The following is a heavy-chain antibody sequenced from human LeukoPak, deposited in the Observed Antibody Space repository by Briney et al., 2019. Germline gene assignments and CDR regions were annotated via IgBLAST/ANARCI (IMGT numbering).Heavy chain of an antibody. CDR2: ISGSGGST. Sequence: GGSLRLSCAASGFTFSSYAISWVRQAPGKGLEWVSAISGSGGSTYYADSVKGRFTISRDNSKNTLYLQMNSLRAEDTAVYYCAKPPPPRIAVAGTRPFDYWGQGTLVTVSS. CDR1: GFTFSSYA. V-gene: IGHV3-23*01. CDR3: AKPPPPRIAVAGTRPFDY. D-gene: IGHD6-19*01. J-gene: IGHJ4*02.